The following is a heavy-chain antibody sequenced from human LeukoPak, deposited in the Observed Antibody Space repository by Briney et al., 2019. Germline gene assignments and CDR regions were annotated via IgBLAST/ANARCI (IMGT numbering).Heavy chain of an antibody. D-gene: IGHD3-22*01. J-gene: IGHJ4*02. CDR2: IIPIFGTA. Sequence: SVNVSCKASGGTFSSYAISWVRQAPGQGLEWMGGIIPIFGTANYAQKFQGRVTITADESTSTAYVELSSLRSEDTAVYYCARDYYDSSGYYSRPLDYWGQGTLVTVSS. CDR1: GGTFSSYA. V-gene: IGHV1-69*13. CDR3: ARDYYDSSGYYSRPLDY.